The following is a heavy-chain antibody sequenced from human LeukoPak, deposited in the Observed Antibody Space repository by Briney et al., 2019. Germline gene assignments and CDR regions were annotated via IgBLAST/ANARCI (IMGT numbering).Heavy chain of an antibody. CDR3: ARGRVMVAAGAFDI. J-gene: IGHJ3*02. CDR1: GFTFSSYA. CDR2: ISYDGRNK. Sequence: GGSLRLSCAASGFTFSSYAMHWVRQAPGKGLEWVAVISYDGRNKYYADSVKGRFTISRDNSKNTLYLQMNSLGAEDTAVYYCARGRVMVAAGAFDISGQGTMVTVSP. V-gene: IGHV3-30*04. D-gene: IGHD2-15*01.